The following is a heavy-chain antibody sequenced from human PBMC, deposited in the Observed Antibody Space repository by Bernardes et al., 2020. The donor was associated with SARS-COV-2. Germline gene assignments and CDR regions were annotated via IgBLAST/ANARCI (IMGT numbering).Heavy chain of an antibody. CDR2: ISYDGSNK. CDR3: ASGRHYYYYDSSGYPGAFDI. Sequence: GGSLRLSCAASGFTFSSYAMHWVRQAPGKGLEWVAVISYDGSNKYYADSVKGRFTISRDNSKNTLYLQMNSLRAEDTAVYYCASGRHYYYYDSSGYPGAFDIWGQGTMVTVSS. D-gene: IGHD3-22*01. CDR1: GFTFSSYA. J-gene: IGHJ3*02. V-gene: IGHV3-30*01.